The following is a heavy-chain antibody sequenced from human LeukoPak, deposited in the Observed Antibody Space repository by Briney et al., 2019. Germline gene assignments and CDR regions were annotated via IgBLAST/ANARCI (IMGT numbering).Heavy chain of an antibody. D-gene: IGHD5-18*01. V-gene: IGHV3-48*02. CDR2: ISSGSSTL. CDR1: GFTFSTYS. CDR3: ARVAETQLWLRSAFDH. Sequence: GGSLRLSCAASGFTFSTYSMNWVAQAPGKALKWVSSISSGSSTLYYADTVKGRFTMSRDHAKNSLYLHMSSLRDEDTAVYYCARVAETQLWLRSAFDHWGQGTLVTVSS. J-gene: IGHJ4*02.